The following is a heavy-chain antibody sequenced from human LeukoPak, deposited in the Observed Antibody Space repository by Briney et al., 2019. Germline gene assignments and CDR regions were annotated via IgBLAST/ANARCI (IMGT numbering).Heavy chain of an antibody. V-gene: IGHV1-46*01. CDR1: GYTFIIYY. CDR3: ARERPSKCYFDY. J-gene: IGHJ4*02. Sequence: ASVKVSCKASGYTFIIYYVHWVRQAPGQGPEYMGTINPSAGNTNYAQKFQGRITMTRDTSTTTVYMELSSLVSEDTAVYYCARERPSKCYFDYWGQGTLVTVSS. CDR2: INPSAGNT.